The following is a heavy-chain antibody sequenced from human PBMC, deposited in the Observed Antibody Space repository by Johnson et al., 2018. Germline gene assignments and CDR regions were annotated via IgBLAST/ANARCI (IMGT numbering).Heavy chain of an antibody. D-gene: IGHD2/OR15-2a*01. V-gene: IGHV3-43*01. J-gene: IGHJ4*02. Sequence: VQLVESGGAEVQPGGSLRLSCAASGFTFHDYTIHWFRQVPGKGLDWVSLITWDGGRSFYAASVKGRSTISRDNSKNSLYLEKDSQRSEDSALYYCAKEKDRIIDSCGQGTLVSVSS. CDR1: GFTFHDYT. CDR2: ITWDGGRS. CDR3: AKEKDRIIDS.